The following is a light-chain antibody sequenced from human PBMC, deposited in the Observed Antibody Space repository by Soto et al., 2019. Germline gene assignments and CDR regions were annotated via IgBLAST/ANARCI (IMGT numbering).Light chain of an antibody. V-gene: IGKV3-15*01. Sequence: EIVMTQSPATLSVSPGETATLSCRASQSVSTSLAWYQQKPGQAPRLLISGASTRATGVPARFSGSGSETEFTLTNSSLQSEDFAVYYCQQYNNWWTFGQGTKVESK. CDR3: QQYNNWWT. J-gene: IGKJ1*01. CDR1: QSVSTS. CDR2: GAS.